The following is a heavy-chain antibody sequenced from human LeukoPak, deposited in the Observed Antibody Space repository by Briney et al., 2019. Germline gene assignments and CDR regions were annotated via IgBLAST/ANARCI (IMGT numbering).Heavy chain of an antibody. CDR2: IGFDGRNK. D-gene: IGHD6-19*01. CDR3: ARDMEQWLVQDWYFDL. J-gene: IGHJ2*01. V-gene: IGHV3-33*01. Sequence: GGSLRLSCAASGFTFSSYGMHWVRQAPGKGLEWVAVIGFDGRNKYYADSVKGRFIISRDNSENTLYLQMNILRAEDTAVYYCARDMEQWLVQDWYFDLWGRGTLVTVSS. CDR1: GFTFSSYG.